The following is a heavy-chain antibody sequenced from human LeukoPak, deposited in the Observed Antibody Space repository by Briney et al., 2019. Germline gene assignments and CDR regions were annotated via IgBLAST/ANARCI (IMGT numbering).Heavy chain of an antibody. Sequence: PSETLSLTCAVYGGSFSGYYWSWIRQPSGKGLEWIGYVFHTGSTNYNPSLKSRVTISVDTSKNQFSLKLSSVTAADTAVYYCARDRGSQPFIDYWGQGTLVTVSS. CDR1: GGSFSGYY. J-gene: IGHJ4*02. CDR3: ARDRGSQPFIDY. CDR2: VFHTGST. V-gene: IGHV4-59*01. D-gene: IGHD1-26*01.